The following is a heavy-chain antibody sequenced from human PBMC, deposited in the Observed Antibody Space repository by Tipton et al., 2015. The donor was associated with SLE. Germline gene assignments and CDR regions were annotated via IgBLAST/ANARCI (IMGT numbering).Heavy chain of an antibody. CDR2: ISYGGGT. CDR1: GGSISSNY. D-gene: IGHD2-21*02. Sequence: TLSLTCSVSGGSISSNYWIWIRQPPGKGLEWIGYISYGGGTNYNPSLKGRVTISLDPAKNEFSLKLTSVTAPDTAVYYCARGMVTWRGAIIGVDVWGQGTTVNVSS. J-gene: IGHJ6*02. V-gene: IGHV4-59*08. CDR3: ARGMVTWRGAIIGVDV.